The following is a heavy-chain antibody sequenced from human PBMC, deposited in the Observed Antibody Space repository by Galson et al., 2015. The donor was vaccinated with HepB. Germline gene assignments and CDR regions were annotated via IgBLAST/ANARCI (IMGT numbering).Heavy chain of an antibody. V-gene: IGHV1-69*13. Sequence: SVKVSCKASGGTFSSYAISWVRQAPGQGLEWMGGIIPIFGTANYAQKFQGRVTITADESTSTAYMELSSLRSEDTAVYYCARESHIDFWSGYYHTLPYDYGVDVWGQGTTVTVSS. D-gene: IGHD3-3*01. J-gene: IGHJ6*02. CDR2: IIPIFGTA. CDR1: GGTFSSYA. CDR3: ARESHIDFWSGYYHTLPYDYGVDV.